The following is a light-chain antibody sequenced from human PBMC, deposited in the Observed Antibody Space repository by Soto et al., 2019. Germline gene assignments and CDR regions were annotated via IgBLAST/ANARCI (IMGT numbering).Light chain of an antibody. CDR3: QQYGISPRT. J-gene: IGKJ1*01. CDR1: QSVSSNF. CDR2: GAS. V-gene: IGKV3-20*01. Sequence: EIVLTQSPGTLSLSPGEGATLSCRASQSVSSNFLAWYKQKPGQSPRLLIYGASNRATGIPDRFSGSGSGTDFTLTISRLEPEDFAVYSCQQYGISPRTFGQGTKVEIK.